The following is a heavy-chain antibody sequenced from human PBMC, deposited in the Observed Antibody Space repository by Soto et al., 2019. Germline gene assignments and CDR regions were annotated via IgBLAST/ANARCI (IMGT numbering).Heavy chain of an antibody. CDR3: ARDPNAGYSSGWYAFDI. CDR1: GFTFSSYS. V-gene: IGHV3-48*02. J-gene: IGHJ3*02. CDR2: ISSSSSTI. Sequence: GGSLRFSCAASGFTFSSYSMNWVRQAPGKGLEWVSYISSSSSTIYYAVSVKGRFTISRDNAKNSLYLQMNSLRDEDTAVYYCARDPNAGYSSGWYAFDIWGQGTMVTVSS. D-gene: IGHD6-19*01.